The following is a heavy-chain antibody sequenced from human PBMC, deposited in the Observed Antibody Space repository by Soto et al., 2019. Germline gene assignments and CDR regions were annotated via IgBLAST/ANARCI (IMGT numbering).Heavy chain of an antibody. CDR3: AKDLSSLGWLALGAPFDS. D-gene: IGHD3-22*01. CDR2: ISANGRNA. CDR1: GFTFSNYA. V-gene: IGHV3-23*01. Sequence: EVHLLESGGDVVQPGRSLRLSCAASGFTFSNYAMNLIRQAPGKGLEWLSSISANGRNAYYADSVKGRFTISRDRSKNTLYLQLDSLRVEDTAIYFCAKDLSSLGWLALGAPFDSWGQGTLVTVSS. J-gene: IGHJ4*02.